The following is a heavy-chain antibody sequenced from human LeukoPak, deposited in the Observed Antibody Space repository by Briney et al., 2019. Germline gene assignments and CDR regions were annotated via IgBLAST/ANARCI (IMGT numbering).Heavy chain of an antibody. J-gene: IGHJ4*02. CDR2: IYYSGST. CDR1: GGSISSSSYY. V-gene: IGHV4-39*01. D-gene: IGHD3-3*01. Sequence: SETLSLTCTVAGGSISSSSYYWGWIRQPPGTGLEWIGSIYYSGSTYYNPSLKSRVTISVDTSKNQFSLKLSSVTAADTAVYYCARQRDFWSGYYKDYWGRGTLVTVSS. CDR3: ARQRDFWSGYYKDY.